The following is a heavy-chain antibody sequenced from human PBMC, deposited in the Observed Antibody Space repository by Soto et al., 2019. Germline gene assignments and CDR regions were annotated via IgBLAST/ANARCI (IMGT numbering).Heavy chain of an antibody. J-gene: IGHJ4*02. CDR2: FDPEDGET. CDR1: GYTLTELS. CDR3: APSLLPNYYGSRSPRGFDY. V-gene: IGHV1-24*01. D-gene: IGHD3-10*01. Sequence: ASVKVSCKVSGYTLTELSMHWVRQAPGKGLAWMGGFDPEDGETIYAQKFQGRVTMTEDTSTDTAYMELSSLRSEDTAVYYCAPSLLPNYYGSRSPRGFDYWGQGTLVTVSS.